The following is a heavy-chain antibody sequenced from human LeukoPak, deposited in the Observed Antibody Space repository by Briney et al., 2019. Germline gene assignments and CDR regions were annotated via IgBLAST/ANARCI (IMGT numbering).Heavy chain of an antibody. CDR3: AKDPTVAGTAEYFQH. Sequence: PGESLTLSCAASGFSFNNYAMSWVRHAPGKGLEWVSSISGSGSATYYGASVKGRFTITRDNSKNTLHPQMNSLRAEDTAVYHCAKDPTVAGTAEYFQHWGQGTLVTVSS. D-gene: IGHD6-19*01. CDR2: ISGSGSAT. CDR1: GFSFNNYA. V-gene: IGHV3-23*01. J-gene: IGHJ1*01.